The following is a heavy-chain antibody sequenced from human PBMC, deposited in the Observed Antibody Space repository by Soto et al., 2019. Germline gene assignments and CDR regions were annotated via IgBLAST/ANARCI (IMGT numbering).Heavy chain of an antibody. V-gene: IGHV5-10-1*01. Sequence: GESLKISCKGAGDSFTSYWIIWVRQMPGKGLEWMGRIDPSDSYTNYSPSFQGHVTISADKSISTAYPQWSSLKASDTAMYYCARYYYYYGMDVWGQGTTVTVSS. J-gene: IGHJ6*02. CDR2: IDPSDSYT. CDR3: ARYYYYYGMDV. CDR1: GDSFTSYW.